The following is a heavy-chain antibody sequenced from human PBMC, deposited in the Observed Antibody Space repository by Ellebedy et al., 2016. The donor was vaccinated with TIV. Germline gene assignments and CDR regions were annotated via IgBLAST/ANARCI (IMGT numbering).Heavy chain of an antibody. V-gene: IGHV1-69*13. CDR1: GGTFSSYA. Sequence: SVKVSXXASGGTFSSYAISWVRQAPGQGLEWMGGIIPIFGTANYAQKFQGRVTITADESTSTAYMELSSLRSEDTAVYYCARQSPAAGTQFDPWGQGTLVTVSS. CDR2: IIPIFGTA. D-gene: IGHD6-13*01. J-gene: IGHJ5*02. CDR3: ARQSPAAGTQFDP.